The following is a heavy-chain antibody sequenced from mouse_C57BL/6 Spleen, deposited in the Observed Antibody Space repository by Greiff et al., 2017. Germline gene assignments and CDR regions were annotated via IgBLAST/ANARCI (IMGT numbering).Heavy chain of an antibody. V-gene: IGHV1-80*01. CDR1: GYAFSSYW. J-gene: IGHJ1*03. CDR3: ARDYYYGSNHWYFDV. CDR2: IYPGDGDT. Sequence: QVQLQQSGAELVKPGASVKISCKASGYAFSSYWMNWVKQRPGKGLEWIGQIYPGDGDTNYNGKFKGKATLTAVKSSSTAYMQLSSLTSEDSAVYLCARDYYYGSNHWYFDVWGTGTTVTVSS. D-gene: IGHD1-1*01.